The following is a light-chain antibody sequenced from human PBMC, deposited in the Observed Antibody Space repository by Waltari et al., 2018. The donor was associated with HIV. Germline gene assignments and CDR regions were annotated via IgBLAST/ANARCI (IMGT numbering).Light chain of an antibody. J-gene: IGKJ5*01. Sequence: DIMLTQSPATLTLSTGEGATTSCRASQSVGSYLAWYQHKPGQAPRLLIYDASNRATGIPARFSGGGSGTDFTLTISSLEPDDFALYYCQQRRSWPITFGQGTRIEIK. V-gene: IGKV3-11*01. CDR2: DAS. CDR3: QQRRSWPIT. CDR1: QSVGSY.